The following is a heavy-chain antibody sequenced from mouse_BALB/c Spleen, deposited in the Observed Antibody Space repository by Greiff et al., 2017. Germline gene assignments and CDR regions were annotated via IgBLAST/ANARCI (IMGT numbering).Heavy chain of an antibody. CDR1: GYAFSSSW. D-gene: IGHD2-3*01. J-gene: IGHJ2*01. V-gene: IGHV1-82*01. Sequence: VQLQESGPELVKPGASVKISCKASGYAFSSSWMNWVKQRPGQGLEWIGRIYPGDGDTNYNGKFKGKATLTADKSSSTAYMQLSSLTSVDSAVYFCATYDAYGRFFDYWGQGTTLTVSS. CDR3: ATYDAYGRFFDY. CDR2: IYPGDGDT.